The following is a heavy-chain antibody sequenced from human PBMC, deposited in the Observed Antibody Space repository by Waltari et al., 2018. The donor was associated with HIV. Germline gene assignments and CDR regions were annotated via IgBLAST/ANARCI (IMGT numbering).Heavy chain of an antibody. CDR2: ISSDGSNK. V-gene: IGHV3-30*18. Sequence: QVQLVESGGGVVQPGKSLRLSCAASGFTFRDYAMHWVRQAPGKGVEGVTVISSDGSNKYYADSVKGRFTISRDNSKNTLSLQINSLKTEDTAIYYCAKDAYGGHPKNWFDSWGQGTLVTVSS. D-gene: IGHD3-10*01. CDR3: AKDAYGGHPKNWFDS. CDR1: GFTFRDYA. J-gene: IGHJ5*01.